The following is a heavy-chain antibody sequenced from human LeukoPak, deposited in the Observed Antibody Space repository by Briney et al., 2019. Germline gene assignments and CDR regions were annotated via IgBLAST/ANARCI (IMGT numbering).Heavy chain of an antibody. CDR1: GYTFSSYY. D-gene: IGHD2-2*01. J-gene: IGHJ4*02. Sequence: GASVKVSCKASGYTFSSYYMHWVRQAPGQGLEWMGIINPNDGSTNYAQKFQGRVTMTRDTSTSTVYMELSSLRSEDTAVFYCARKSAVRRTSEFDYWGQGTPVTVSS. V-gene: IGHV1-46*01. CDR2: INPNDGST. CDR3: ARKSAVRRTSEFDY.